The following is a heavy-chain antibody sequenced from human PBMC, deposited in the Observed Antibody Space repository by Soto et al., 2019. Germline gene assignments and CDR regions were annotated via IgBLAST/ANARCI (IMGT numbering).Heavy chain of an antibody. CDR2: IKQDGSEK. CDR1: GFTFSSYW. J-gene: IGHJ4*02. V-gene: IGHV3-7*01. Sequence: GESLKISCAASGFTFSSYWMSWVRQAPGKGLEWVANIKQDGSEKYYVDSVKGRFTISRDNAKNSLYLQMNSLRAEDTAVYYCARGRRYVDYWGQGTLVTVSS. D-gene: IGHD1-20*01. CDR3: ARGRRYVDY.